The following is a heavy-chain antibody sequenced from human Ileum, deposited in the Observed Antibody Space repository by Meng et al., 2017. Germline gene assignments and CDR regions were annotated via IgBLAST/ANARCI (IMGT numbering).Heavy chain of an antibody. CDR1: GFTFSRYW. CDR2: IKTDGSEK. Sequence: GESLKISCAASGFTFSRYWMAWVRQAPGKGLEWVANIKTDGSEKYYMDSVKGRFTISRDNAKNSLDLQMNSLTVEDTAVYYCARDQGGGRLWGQGTLVTVSS. V-gene: IGHV3-7*03. J-gene: IGHJ4*02. CDR3: ARDQGGGRL. D-gene: IGHD3-16*01.